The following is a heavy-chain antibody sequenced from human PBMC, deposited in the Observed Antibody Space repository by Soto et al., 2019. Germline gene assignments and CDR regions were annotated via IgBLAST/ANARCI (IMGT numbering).Heavy chain of an antibody. J-gene: IGHJ4*02. CDR3: ARDHYCSGGSCYFDY. CDR2: ISAYNGNT. D-gene: IGHD2-15*01. V-gene: IGHV1-18*01. Sequence: ASVKVSCKASGYTFTSYGISWVRQAPGQGLEWMGWISAYNGNTNYAQKLQGRVTITADKSTSTAYMELSSLRSEDTAVYYCARDHYCSGGSCYFDYWGQGTLVTVSS. CDR1: GYTFTSYG.